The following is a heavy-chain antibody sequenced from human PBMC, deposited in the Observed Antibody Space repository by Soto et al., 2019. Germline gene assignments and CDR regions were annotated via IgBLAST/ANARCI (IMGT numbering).Heavy chain of an antibody. CDR2: IDWDDDK. V-gene: IGHV2-70*01. J-gene: IGHJ6*02. CDR3: ARIGRTRPLAVAGTLDYYYYGMDV. CDR1: GFSLSTSGMC. D-gene: IGHD6-19*01. Sequence: SGPTLVNPTQTLTLTCTFSGFSLSTSGMCVSWIRQPPGQAPEWLALIDWDDDKYYSTSLRTRLTISKDTSKNQVVLTMTNMDPVDTATYYCARIGRTRPLAVAGTLDYYYYGMDVWGQGTTVTVSS.